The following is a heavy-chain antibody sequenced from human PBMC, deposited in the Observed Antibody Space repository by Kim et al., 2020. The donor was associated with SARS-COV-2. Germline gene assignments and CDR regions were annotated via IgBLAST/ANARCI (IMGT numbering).Heavy chain of an antibody. D-gene: IGHD6-19*01. CDR3: ARDPSGWPFDS. CDR1: GGSISSSSYY. Sequence: SETLSLTCTVSGGSISSSSYYWGWIRQPPGKGLEWIGSIYYSGSTYYNSSLNSRVTISIDTSQNQFSLKLSSVTAADTAVYYCARDPSGWPFDSWGQGTL. CDR2: IYYSGST. J-gene: IGHJ4*02. V-gene: IGHV4-39*07.